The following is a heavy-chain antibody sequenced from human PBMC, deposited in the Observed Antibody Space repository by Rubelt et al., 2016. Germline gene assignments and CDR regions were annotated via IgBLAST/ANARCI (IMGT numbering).Heavy chain of an antibody. CDR1: GDSIKKTSHY. Sequence: QVRMRESGPGLVKPSETLSLTCSVTGDSIKKTSHYWAWIRQSPGKGLEWIASIYYSGSVYNNPSLKSRVTLSVDTSKNQFSLSLLSGTAADTAVYYCAKVVGYTFQIAYGMDVWGQGTTVTVSS. CDR2: IYYSGSV. V-gene: IGHV4-39*02. CDR3: AKVVGYTFQIAYGMDV. D-gene: IGHD5-18*01. J-gene: IGHJ6*02.